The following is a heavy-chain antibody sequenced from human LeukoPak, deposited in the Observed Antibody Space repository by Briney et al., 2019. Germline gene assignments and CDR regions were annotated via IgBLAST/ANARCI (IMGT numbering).Heavy chain of an antibody. V-gene: IGHV3-30*04. CDR3: ARRHQTVAGLDY. Sequence: PGGSLRLSCAASGFTLSNYAMHWVRQAPGKGLEWVAVIWYDGSNKYYADSVKGRFTISRDISKNTMYLQMNSLRGDDTAVYYCARRHQTVAGLDYWGQGTLVTASS. D-gene: IGHD6-19*01. CDR1: GFTLSNYA. CDR2: IWYDGSNK. J-gene: IGHJ4*02.